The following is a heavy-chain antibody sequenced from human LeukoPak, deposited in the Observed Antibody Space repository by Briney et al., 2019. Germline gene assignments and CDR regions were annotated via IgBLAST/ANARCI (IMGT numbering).Heavy chain of an antibody. J-gene: IGHJ4*02. CDR1: GFTFSSYG. D-gene: IGHD2-21*02. CDR3: AKGGQGLLDGRYVY. Sequence: PGGSLRLSCAASGFTFSSYGMIWVRQAPGKGLEWVANIKKDGSEKYYVDSVKGRFTISRDNAKTSLYLQMNSLRAEETAVYYCAKGGQGLLDGRYVYWGQGTLVTVSS. V-gene: IGHV3-7*01. CDR2: IKKDGSEK.